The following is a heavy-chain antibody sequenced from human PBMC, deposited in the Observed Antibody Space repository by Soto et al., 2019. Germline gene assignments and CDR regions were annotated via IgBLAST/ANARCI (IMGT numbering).Heavy chain of an antibody. D-gene: IGHD2-21*01. V-gene: IGHV4-31*03. CDR2: IYYSGST. CDR1: GGSISSGGYY. Sequence: QVQLQESGPGLVKPSQTLSLTCTVSGGSISSGGYYWSWIRQHPGKGLEWIGYIYYSGSTYYNPSLKSRVTISVDTSKNQFSLKLSSVTAADTAVYYCARDVWQPQGAYYFDYWGQGTLVTVSS. CDR3: ARDVWQPQGAYYFDY. J-gene: IGHJ4*02.